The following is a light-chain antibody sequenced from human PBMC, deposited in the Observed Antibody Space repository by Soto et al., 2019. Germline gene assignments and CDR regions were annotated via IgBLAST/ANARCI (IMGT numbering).Light chain of an antibody. CDR1: QSIRHY. V-gene: IGKV1-5*01. J-gene: IGKJ1*01. CDR3: QHHNSYSQT. CDR2: GAS. Sequence: DIQMTQSPPTLSASVGDRVTITCRASQSIRHYLAWYQQMPGKAPQLLIYGASTFQSGVPSRFSGSGSGTEFTLTISGLQPDDFGTYFCQHHNSYSQTFGQGTKVEIK.